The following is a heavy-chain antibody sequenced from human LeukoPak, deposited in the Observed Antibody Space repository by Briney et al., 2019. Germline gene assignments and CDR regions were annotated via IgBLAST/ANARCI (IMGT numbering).Heavy chain of an antibody. D-gene: IGHD6-13*01. Sequence: SETLSLTCTVSGGSISSSSYYWGWIRQPPGKGLEWIGNIYYDTSTYYNPSLKSRVTISVDTSKNQFSLKLNSVTAADTAVYYCARHGIVDSSRKYYFDYWGQGTLVTVSS. CDR2: IYYDTST. CDR1: GGSISSSSYY. J-gene: IGHJ4*02. V-gene: IGHV4-39*07. CDR3: ARHGIVDSSRKYYFDY.